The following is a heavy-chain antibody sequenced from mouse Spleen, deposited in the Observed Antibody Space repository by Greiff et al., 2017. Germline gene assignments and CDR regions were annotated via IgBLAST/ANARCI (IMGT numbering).Heavy chain of an antibody. J-gene: IGHJ4*01. D-gene: IGHD2-4*01. V-gene: IGHV1-14*01. Sequence: VQLKQSGPELVKPGASVKMSCKASGYTFTSYVMHWVKQKPGQGLEWIGYINPYNDGTKYNEKFKSKATLTSDKSSSTAYMELSSLTSEDSAVYYCARLTDYLYYYAMDYWGQGTSVTVSS. CDR1: GYTFTSYV. CDR3: ARLTDYLYYYAMDY. CDR2: INPYNDGT.